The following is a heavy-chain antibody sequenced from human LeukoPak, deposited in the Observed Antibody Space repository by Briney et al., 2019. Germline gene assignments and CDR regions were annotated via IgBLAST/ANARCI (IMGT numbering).Heavy chain of an antibody. CDR1: GFSLTTNGLT. J-gene: IGHJ4*02. CDR3: ARGGSGRSFDY. CDR2: IYSDNDN. Sequence: SGPTLVNPTQTLTLICTFSGFSLTTNGLTVRWIRQPPGKALEWLILIYSDNDNCSNPSLNSRITITKDTFKNQVVPTMTNMDPVDTGTYYCARGGSGRSFDYWRQATLVTVCS. D-gene: IGHD3-10*01. V-gene: IGHV2-5*02.